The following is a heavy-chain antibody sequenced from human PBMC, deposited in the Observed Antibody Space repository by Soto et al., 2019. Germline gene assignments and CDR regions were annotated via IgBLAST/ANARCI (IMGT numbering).Heavy chain of an antibody. V-gene: IGHV5-51*01. CDR3: ARQAVADYAFDI. D-gene: IGHD6-19*01. CDR2: IYPGDSET. CDR1: GYTFSTCW. Sequence: GESLKISCKGSGYTFSTCWIGWVRQMPGKGLEWMGIIYPGDSETTYSPSFQGHVTISADKSISTAYLQWSSLKASDTAMYYCARQAVADYAFDIWGQGTMVTVSS. J-gene: IGHJ3*02.